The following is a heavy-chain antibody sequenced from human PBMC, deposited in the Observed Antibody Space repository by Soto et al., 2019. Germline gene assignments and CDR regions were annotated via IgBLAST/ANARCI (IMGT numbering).Heavy chain of an antibody. CDR2: MNPGSGDT. CDR1: GYSFTNND. Sequence: ASMKVSCKASGYSFTNNDVSWVRQATGQGLEWMGWMNPGSGDTGYAQKFQGRVTMTRDISIATAYMELSSLRSDDTAIYYCARVEPFGSLSPFDPLGQGSWVSV. D-gene: IGHD3-10*01. J-gene: IGHJ5*02. CDR3: ARVEPFGSLSPFDP. V-gene: IGHV1-8*01.